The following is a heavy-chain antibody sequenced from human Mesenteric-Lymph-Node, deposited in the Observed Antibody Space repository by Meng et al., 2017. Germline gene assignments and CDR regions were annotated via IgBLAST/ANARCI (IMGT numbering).Heavy chain of an antibody. CDR2: IYYRGSS. CDR3: ARRRGYNYAYG. V-gene: IGHV4-4*07. Sequence: SETLSLTCIVSGGAINNYYWNWIRQSAGTGLEWIGRIYYRGSSSYNPSLQSRVTMSVDTSKNQFSLRLSSVIAADTAVYYCARRRGYNYAYGWGQGTLVTVSS. J-gene: IGHJ4*02. D-gene: IGHD5-18*01. CDR1: GGAINNYY.